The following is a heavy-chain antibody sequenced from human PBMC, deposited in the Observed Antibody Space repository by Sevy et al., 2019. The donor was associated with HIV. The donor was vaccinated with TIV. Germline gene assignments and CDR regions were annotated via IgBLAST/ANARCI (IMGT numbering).Heavy chain of an antibody. CDR3: ARDLEFYDYGDYGPAFMPDY. D-gene: IGHD4-17*01. Sequence: GGSLRLSCAASGFTFSTYGMHWVRQAPGKGLEWVAVIWFDGSNTYYADSVKGRFTISRCIAKNTLHLQMNSLRAEDTAVYYCARDLEFYDYGDYGPAFMPDYWGQGTLVTVSS. V-gene: IGHV3-33*01. J-gene: IGHJ4*02. CDR2: IWFDGSNT. CDR1: GFTFSTYG.